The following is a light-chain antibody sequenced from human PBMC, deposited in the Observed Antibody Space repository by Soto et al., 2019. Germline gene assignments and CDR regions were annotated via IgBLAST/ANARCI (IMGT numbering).Light chain of an antibody. V-gene: IGKV3-15*01. CDR3: QQYNNWWT. Sequence: EILMTPSPSTLSWLRWERXTLSCRASQSVDSNLAWYQQKPGQAPRLLIYGASTRATGISARFSGSGSGTEFTLTISSLQSEDFGVYYCQQYNNWWTFGQGTKVDIK. CDR2: GAS. J-gene: IGKJ1*01. CDR1: QSVDSN.